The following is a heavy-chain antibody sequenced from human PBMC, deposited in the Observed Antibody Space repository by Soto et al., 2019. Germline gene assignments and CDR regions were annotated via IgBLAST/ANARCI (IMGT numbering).Heavy chain of an antibody. J-gene: IGHJ1*01. Sequence: SETLSLTCAVSGEYISNGYYWAWIRQPPGKWLEWIGSIFHSGTTYYNPSIKSRVTIAVDTSKNQFSLKLSSVTAADSAVYYCERTDSVGYFQRCGQGALVTVSS. CDR2: IFHSGTT. V-gene: IGHV4-38-2*01. CDR1: GEYISNGYY. D-gene: IGHD2-15*01. CDR3: ERTDSVGYFQR.